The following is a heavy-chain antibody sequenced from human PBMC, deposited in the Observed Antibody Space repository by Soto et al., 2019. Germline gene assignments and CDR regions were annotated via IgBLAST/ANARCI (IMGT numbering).Heavy chain of an antibody. CDR1: GFTFSSYA. Sequence: GGSLRLSCAASGFTFSSYAMSWVRQAPGKGLEWVSAISGSGGSTYYADSVKGRFTISRDNSKNTLYLQMNSLRAEDTAVYYCAKQWQGITMVRGVIISSDYWGQGTLVTVSS. V-gene: IGHV3-23*01. CDR3: AKQWQGITMVRGVIISSDY. J-gene: IGHJ4*02. CDR2: ISGSGGST. D-gene: IGHD3-10*01.